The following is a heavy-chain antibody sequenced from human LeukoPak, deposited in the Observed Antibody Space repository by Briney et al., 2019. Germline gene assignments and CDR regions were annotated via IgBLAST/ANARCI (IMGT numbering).Heavy chain of an antibody. J-gene: IGHJ4*02. D-gene: IGHD1-26*01. CDR2: ISYDGSNK. V-gene: IGHV3-30*04. CDR1: GFTFSSYA. Sequence: GSLRLSCAASGFTFSSYAMHWVRRAPGRGLEWVAVISYDGSNKYYADSVKGRFTISRDNSKNTLYLQMNSLRAEDTAVYYCARGRGAEILDWGQGTLVTVSS. CDR3: ARGRGAEILD.